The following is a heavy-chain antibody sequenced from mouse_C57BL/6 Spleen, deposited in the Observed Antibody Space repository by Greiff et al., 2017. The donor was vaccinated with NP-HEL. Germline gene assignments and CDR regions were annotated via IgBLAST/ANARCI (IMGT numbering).Heavy chain of an antibody. J-gene: IGHJ4*01. CDR2: ISSGSSTI. CDR3: ARTYSRYAMDY. CDR1: GFTFSDYG. V-gene: IGHV5-17*01. Sequence: EVKVVESGGGLVKPGGSLKLSCAASGFTFSDYGMHWVRQAPEKGLEWVAYISSGSSTIYYADTVKGRFTISRDNAKNTLFLQMTSLRSEDTAMYYCARTYSRYAMDYWGQGTSVTVSS.